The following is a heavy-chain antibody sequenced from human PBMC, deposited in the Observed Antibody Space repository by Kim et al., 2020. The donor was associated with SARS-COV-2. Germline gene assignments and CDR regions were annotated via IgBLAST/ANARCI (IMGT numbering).Heavy chain of an antibody. Sequence: SETLSLTCAVYGWSFSGYYWSWVRQPAGKGLEWVGEINHGGSPNYHPSLKSRVSISVDTSKNQFSLKLSTVTAADTAVYYCARVLVAWGQGTLVTVSS. V-gene: IGHV4-34*01. CDR1: GWSFSGYY. CDR3: ARVLVA. J-gene: IGHJ5*02. D-gene: IGHD2-8*02. CDR2: INHGGSP.